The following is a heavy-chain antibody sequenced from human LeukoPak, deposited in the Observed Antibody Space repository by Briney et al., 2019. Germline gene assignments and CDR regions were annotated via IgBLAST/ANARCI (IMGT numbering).Heavy chain of an antibody. D-gene: IGHD3-10*01. Sequence: GESLKISCKGSGYSFTSYWIGWVRQMPGKGLEWMGIIYPGDSDTRYSPSFQGQVTISADESISTAYLQWSSLKASDTAMYYCARHSYYYGSGSYLYYWGQGTLVTVSS. CDR2: IYPGDSDT. V-gene: IGHV5-51*01. J-gene: IGHJ4*02. CDR1: GYSFTSYW. CDR3: ARHSYYYGSGSYLYY.